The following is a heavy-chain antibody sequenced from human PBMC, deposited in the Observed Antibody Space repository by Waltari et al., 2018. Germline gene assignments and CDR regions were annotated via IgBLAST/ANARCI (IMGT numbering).Heavy chain of an antibody. CDR3: ARSQRHSFEI. Sequence: EVQLVESGGGLVQPGGSLRLSCAASVFSFSMYWMTWGLQYPGEGLEWVANIQEDGTATYYVDCVKGRFTISKDNAENSLYLKMNSLRVEDTAIYYCARSQRHSFEICGQGTMVTVSS. CDR2: IQEDGTAT. D-gene: IGHD3-3*02. J-gene: IGHJ3*02. CDR1: VFSFSMYW. V-gene: IGHV3-7*03.